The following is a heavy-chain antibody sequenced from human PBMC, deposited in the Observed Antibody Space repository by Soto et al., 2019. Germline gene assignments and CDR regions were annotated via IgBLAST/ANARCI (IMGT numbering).Heavy chain of an antibody. CDR1: GGSITSSSHF. V-gene: IGHV4-39*01. D-gene: IGHD6-25*01. Sequence: SETLSLTCTVSGGSITSSSHFWGWVRQPPGKGLEWIGTIYFTGNTYYTPSLKSRLTMSIDTSKNEFSLRLNSVTAADTAVYYCAGQTFTIAAASYGRSNWFDPWGPGTLVTAPQ. CDR3: AGQTFTIAAASYGRSNWFDP. J-gene: IGHJ5*02. CDR2: IYFTGNT.